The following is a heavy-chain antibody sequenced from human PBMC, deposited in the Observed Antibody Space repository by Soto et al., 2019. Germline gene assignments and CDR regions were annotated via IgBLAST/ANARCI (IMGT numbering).Heavy chain of an antibody. CDR3: ARDVSGDYGALDT. CDR1: GFTFSSYG. Sequence: PGGSLRLSCAPSGFTFSSYGMHWARQAPGKGLEWVAVIWYDGSNKVYADSVKGRFTISRDNSKNTLYLQMNGLRAEDRAVYYCARDVSGDYGALDTWGQGTMVTVSS. CDR2: IWYDGSNK. V-gene: IGHV3-33*01. D-gene: IGHD4-17*01. J-gene: IGHJ3*02.